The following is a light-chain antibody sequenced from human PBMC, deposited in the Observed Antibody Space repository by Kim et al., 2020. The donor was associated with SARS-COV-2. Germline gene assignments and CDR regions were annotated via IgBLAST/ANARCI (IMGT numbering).Light chain of an antibody. Sequence: ALGQKVRITCKGDSLRSYYAIWYQQKPGQAPVLVIYGKNNRPSGIPDRFSGSSSGNTASLTITGAQAEDEADYYSNSRDSSGNHLVFGGGTQLTVL. CDR1: SLRSYY. V-gene: IGLV3-19*01. CDR3: NSRDSSGNHLV. J-gene: IGLJ2*01. CDR2: GKN.